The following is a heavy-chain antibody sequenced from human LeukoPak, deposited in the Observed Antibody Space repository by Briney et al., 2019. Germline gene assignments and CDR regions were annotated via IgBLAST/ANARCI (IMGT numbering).Heavy chain of an antibody. V-gene: IGHV3-23*01. Sequence: PGGSLRLSCAASGFTFSSYAMSWVRQAPGKGLEWVSAISGSGGSTYYADSVKGRFTISRDNSKNTLYLQMNSLRAEDTAVYYCATGYSSSWFTYYFDYWGQGTLVTVSP. CDR2: ISGSGGST. J-gene: IGHJ4*02. D-gene: IGHD6-13*01. CDR3: ATGYSSSWFTYYFDY. CDR1: GFTFSSYA.